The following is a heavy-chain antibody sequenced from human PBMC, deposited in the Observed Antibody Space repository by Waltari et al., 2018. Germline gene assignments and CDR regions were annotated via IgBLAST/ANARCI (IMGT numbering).Heavy chain of an antibody. CDR2: IDYSGRT. CDR3: ASVDGMDV. V-gene: IGHV4-39*07. CDR1: GGSISSSSYY. Sequence: QLQLQESGPGLVKPSETLSLTCTVSGGSISSSSYYWGWIRQPPGKGLEWIGSIDYSGRTYYNPSNKSRVPISVDTSKTQFSLKLSSVTAADTAVYYCASVDGMDVWGQGTTVTVSS. J-gene: IGHJ6*02.